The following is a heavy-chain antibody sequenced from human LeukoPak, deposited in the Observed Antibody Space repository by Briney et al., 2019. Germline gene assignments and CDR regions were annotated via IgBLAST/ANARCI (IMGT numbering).Heavy chain of an antibody. CDR2: FYSSGST. J-gene: IGHJ4*02. D-gene: IGHD2-2*02. Sequence: GGSLRLSCAASGFTVSSNYMSWVRQAPGKGLEWVSIFYSSGSTYYADSVKGRFTISRDNSKNMLYLQMNSLRAEDTAVYYCAKAGYGTAIRNAFDYWGQGTLVTVSS. CDR3: AKAGYGTAIRNAFDY. V-gene: IGHV3-53*01. CDR1: GFTVSSNY.